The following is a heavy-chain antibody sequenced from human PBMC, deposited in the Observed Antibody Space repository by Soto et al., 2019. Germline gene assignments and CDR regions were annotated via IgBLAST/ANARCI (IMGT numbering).Heavy chain of an antibody. Sequence: QVQLVESGGGMVQPGRSLRLSCAASGFTFSSYGMHWVRQAPGKGLEWLTIIWYDGSNKYYADSVKGRFTISRDNSRNTLYLQMDSLRAEDTAVYYCARDTYYSGSYGPRLDYWGQGTLVTVSS. CDR1: GFTFSSYG. V-gene: IGHV3-33*01. CDR2: IWYDGSNK. D-gene: IGHD1-26*01. CDR3: ARDTYYSGSYGPRLDY. J-gene: IGHJ4*02.